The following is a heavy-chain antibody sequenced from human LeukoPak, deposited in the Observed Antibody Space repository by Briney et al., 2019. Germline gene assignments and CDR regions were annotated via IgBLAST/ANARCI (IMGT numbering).Heavy chain of an antibody. Sequence: GGSLRLSCAASGFTFSSYAMSWVRQAPGKGLEWVSAISGSGGSTYYADSVKGRFTISRGNSKNTLYLQMNSLRAEDTAVYYCAKGPLDYYDSSGYYTAPDYRGQGTLVTVSS. J-gene: IGHJ4*02. CDR1: GFTFSSYA. CDR3: AKGPLDYYDSSGYYTAPDY. V-gene: IGHV3-23*01. CDR2: ISGSGGST. D-gene: IGHD3-22*01.